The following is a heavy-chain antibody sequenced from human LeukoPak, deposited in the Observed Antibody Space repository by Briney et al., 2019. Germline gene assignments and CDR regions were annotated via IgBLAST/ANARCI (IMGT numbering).Heavy chain of an antibody. Sequence: QPGTSLLLSCAAAGITFSSYGMHCVRPAPGKRLEGAAVISFDGSNKYYADSVKGRFTISRDNSKNTLYLQMNSLRAEDTAVYYCAATPDYVNYWGQGTLVTVSS. D-gene: IGHD5-12*01. J-gene: IGHJ4*02. CDR2: ISFDGSNK. CDR3: AATPDYVNY. CDR1: GITFSSYG. V-gene: IGHV3-30*03.